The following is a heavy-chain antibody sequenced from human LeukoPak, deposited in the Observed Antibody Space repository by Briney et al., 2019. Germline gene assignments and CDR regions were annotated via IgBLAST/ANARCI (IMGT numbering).Heavy chain of an antibody. CDR2: INPDSGGT. CDR3: ARDDSSGFLIDY. D-gene: IGHD3-22*01. CDR1: GYTFTGYY. V-gene: IGHV1-2*02. Sequence: GASVKVSCKASGYTFTGYYMHWVRQAPGQGLEWMGWINPDSGGTNYAQKFQGRVTMTRDTSISTAYMELSRLRSDDTAVYYCARDDSSGFLIDYWGQGTLVTVSS. J-gene: IGHJ4*02.